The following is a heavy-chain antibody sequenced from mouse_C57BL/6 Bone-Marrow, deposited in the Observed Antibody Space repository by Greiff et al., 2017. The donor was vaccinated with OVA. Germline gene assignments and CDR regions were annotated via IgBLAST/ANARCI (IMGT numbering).Heavy chain of an antibody. J-gene: IGHJ2*01. CDR1: GYTFTSYW. Sequence: QVQLQQPGAELVKPGASVKLSCKASGYTFTSYWMHWVKQRPGQGLEWIGMIHPNSGSTNYNEKFKSKATLTVDQSSSTAHMQLSSLTSEDSAGYYCARVQLENLDYWGQGTTLTVSS. D-gene: IGHD3-1*01. V-gene: IGHV1-64*01. CDR3: ARVQLENLDY. CDR2: IHPNSGST.